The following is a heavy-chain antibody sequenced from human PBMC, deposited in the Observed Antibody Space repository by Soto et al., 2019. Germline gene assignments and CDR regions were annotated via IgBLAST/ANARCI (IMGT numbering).Heavy chain of an antibody. CDR1: GFTFSSYG. D-gene: IGHD1-20*01. J-gene: IGHJ6*02. CDR3: AGNWNYVYGMDV. V-gene: IGHV3-30*03. CDR2: ISYDGSNK. Sequence: GGSLRLSCAASGFTFSSYGMHWVRQAPGKGLEWVAVISYDGSNKYYADSVKGRFTISRDNSKNTLYLQMNSLRAEDTAVYYCAGNWNYVYGMDVWGQGTTVTVSS.